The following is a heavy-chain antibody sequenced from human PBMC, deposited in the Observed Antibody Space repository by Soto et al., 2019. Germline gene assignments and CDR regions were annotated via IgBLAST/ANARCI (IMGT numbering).Heavy chain of an antibody. V-gene: IGHV3-30*18. CDR3: AKDLGAGARAFDI. CDR1: GFTFSSYG. CDR2: ISNDGSNK. D-gene: IGHD3-16*01. J-gene: IGHJ3*02. Sequence: QVQLVESGGGVVQPGRSLRLSCAASGFTFSSYGMHWVRQAPGKGLEWVAVISNDGSNKYYADSVKGRFTISRDNSKNTLYLQMNSLRAEDTAVYYCAKDLGAGARAFDIWGQGTMVTVSS.